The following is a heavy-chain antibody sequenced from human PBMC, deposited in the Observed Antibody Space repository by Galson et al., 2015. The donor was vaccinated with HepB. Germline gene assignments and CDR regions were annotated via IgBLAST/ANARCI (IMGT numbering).Heavy chain of an antibody. J-gene: IGHJ5*02. CDR3: ARAGGDYYDSSGYYSNWFDP. CDR2: IIPILGTA. V-gene: IGHV1-69*01. Sequence: SCKASGGTFSSYAISWVRQAPGQGLEWMGGIIPILGTANYAQKFQGRVTITADESTSTAYMELSSLRSEDTAVYYCARAGGDYYDSSGYYSNWFDPWGQGTLVTVSS. CDR1: GGTFSSYA. D-gene: IGHD3-22*01.